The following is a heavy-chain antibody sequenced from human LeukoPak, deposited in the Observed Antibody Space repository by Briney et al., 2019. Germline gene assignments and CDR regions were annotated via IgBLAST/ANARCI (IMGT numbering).Heavy chain of an antibody. Sequence: SETLSLTCAVYGGSFSGYYWSWIRQPPGKGLEWIGEINHSGSTNYNPSLKSRVTTSVDTSKNQISLKLSSVTAADTAVYYCARGIFYYDSSGYLNWYFDLWGRGTLVTVSS. D-gene: IGHD3-22*01. J-gene: IGHJ2*01. CDR1: GGSFSGYY. V-gene: IGHV4-34*01. CDR3: ARGIFYYDSSGYLNWYFDL. CDR2: INHSGST.